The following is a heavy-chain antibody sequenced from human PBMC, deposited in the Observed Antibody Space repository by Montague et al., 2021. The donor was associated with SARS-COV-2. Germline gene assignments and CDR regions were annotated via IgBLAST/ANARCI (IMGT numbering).Heavy chain of an antibody. Sequence: SETLSLTCTVSGGSISSYYWSWIRQPPGKGLEWIGYIYYSGSTNYNPSLKSRATMSVDTSKNQFSLKLSSVTAADTAVYYCARLEAGDCSGGSCYSSWFDPWGQGTLVTVSS. V-gene: IGHV4-59*08. CDR3: ARLEAGDCSGGSCYSSWFDP. CDR1: GGSISSYY. CDR2: IYYSGST. J-gene: IGHJ5*02. D-gene: IGHD2-15*01.